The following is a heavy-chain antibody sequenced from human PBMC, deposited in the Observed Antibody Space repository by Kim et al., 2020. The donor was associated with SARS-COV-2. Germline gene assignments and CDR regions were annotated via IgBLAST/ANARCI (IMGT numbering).Heavy chain of an antibody. Sequence: QGRVTMTRDTSTSTVYMELSSLRSEDTAVYYCARDLFPIVVVTAFEGMDVWGQGTTVTVSS. V-gene: IGHV1-46*01. CDR3: ARDLFPIVVVTAFEGMDV. J-gene: IGHJ6*02. D-gene: IGHD2-21*02.